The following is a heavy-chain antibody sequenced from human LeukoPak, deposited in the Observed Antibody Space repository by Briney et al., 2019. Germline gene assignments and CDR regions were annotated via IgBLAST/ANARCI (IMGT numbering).Heavy chain of an antibody. CDR3: AKDDHSGSYGGLGAFDI. J-gene: IGHJ3*02. D-gene: IGHD1-26*01. CDR1: GFTFDDYA. V-gene: IGHV3-9*01. CDR2: ISWSSGSI. Sequence: PGGSLRLSCAASGFTFDDYAMHWVRQAPGKGLEWVSGISWSSGSIGYADSVKGRFTISRDNAKNSLYLQMNSLRAEDTALYYCAKDDHSGSYGGLGAFDIWGQGTMVTVSS.